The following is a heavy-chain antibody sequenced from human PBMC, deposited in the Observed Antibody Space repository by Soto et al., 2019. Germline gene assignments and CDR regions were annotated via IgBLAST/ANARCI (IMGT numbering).Heavy chain of an antibody. D-gene: IGHD5-18*01. CDR3: ARVGSAMVYYYYYGMDV. J-gene: IGHJ6*02. CDR1: GGSISSSNW. V-gene: IGHV4-4*02. CDR2: IYHSGST. Sequence: SETLSLTCAVSGGSISSSNWWSWVRQPPGKGLEWIGEIYHSGSTNYNPSLKSRVTISVDKSKNQFSLKLSSVTAADTAVYYCARVGSAMVYYYYYGMDVWGQGTTVTVS.